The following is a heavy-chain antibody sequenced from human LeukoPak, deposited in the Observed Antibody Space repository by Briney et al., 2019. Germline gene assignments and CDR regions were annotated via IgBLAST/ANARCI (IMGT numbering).Heavy chain of an antibody. Sequence: GASVKVSCKASGGTFSSYAISWVRQAPGQGLEWMGWINPNSGGTNYAQKFQGRVTMTRDTSISTAYMELSRLRSDDTAVYYCASQLELRNWFDPWGQGTLVTVSS. D-gene: IGHD1-1*01. CDR2: INPNSGGT. J-gene: IGHJ5*02. V-gene: IGHV1-2*02. CDR1: GGTFSSYA. CDR3: ASQLELRNWFDP.